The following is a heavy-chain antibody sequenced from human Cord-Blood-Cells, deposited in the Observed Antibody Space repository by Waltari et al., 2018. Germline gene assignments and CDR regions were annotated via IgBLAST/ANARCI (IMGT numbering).Heavy chain of an antibody. Sequence: QVQLVESGGGVVQPGRSLRLSCAASGFTFSSYGMHWVRQGPGKGLGWVALISYDGSNKYYADSVKGRFTISRDNSKNTLYLQMNSLRAEDTAVYYCAKGGLEWLFDYWGQGTLVTVSS. D-gene: IGHD3-3*01. V-gene: IGHV3-30*18. CDR1: GFTFSSYG. CDR3: AKGGLEWLFDY. J-gene: IGHJ4*02. CDR2: ISYDGSNK.